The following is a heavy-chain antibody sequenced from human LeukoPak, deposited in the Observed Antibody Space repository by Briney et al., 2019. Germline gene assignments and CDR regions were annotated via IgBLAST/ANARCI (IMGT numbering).Heavy chain of an antibody. CDR2: IYYSGST. CDR3: ARTVGATEGDAFDI. V-gene: IGHV4-59*08. Sequence: SETLSLTCTVSGGSISSYYWSWIRQPPGKGLEWIGYIYYSGSTYYNPSLKSRVTISVDTSKNQFSLKLSSVTAADTAVYYCARTVGATEGDAFDIWGQGTMVTVSS. J-gene: IGHJ3*02. CDR1: GGSISSYY. D-gene: IGHD1-26*01.